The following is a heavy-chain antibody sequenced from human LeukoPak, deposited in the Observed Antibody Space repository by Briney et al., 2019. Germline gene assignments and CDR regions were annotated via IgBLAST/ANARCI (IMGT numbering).Heavy chain of an antibody. Sequence: TTSETLSLTCTVSGGSVSSGSYYWSWIRQPPGKGLEWIGYIHDSGSTNYNPSLKSRVTISVDTSKNQFSLKLSSVTAADTAVYYCARGVGATTWNWFDPWGQGTRVTVSS. J-gene: IGHJ5*02. CDR3: ARGVGATTWNWFDP. V-gene: IGHV4-61*01. D-gene: IGHD1-26*01. CDR1: GGSVSSGSYY. CDR2: IHDSGST.